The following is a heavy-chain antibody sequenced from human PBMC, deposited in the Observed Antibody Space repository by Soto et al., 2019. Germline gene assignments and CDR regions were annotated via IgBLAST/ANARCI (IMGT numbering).Heavy chain of an antibody. V-gene: IGHV1-18*01. CDR2: INTYNGNT. CDR1: GYTFRNYG. D-gene: IGHD5-18*01. J-gene: IGHJ4*02. Sequence: QVRLVQSGGEVRKPGASVKVSCKASGYTFRNYGINWVRQAPGQGLDWMAWINTYNGNTDYAQKFQDRVTLTTDTSTSTAYMGLRSMGSDDTAVYYCAKSPRNAVETDWGEGTLAIVSS. CDR3: AKSPRNAVETD.